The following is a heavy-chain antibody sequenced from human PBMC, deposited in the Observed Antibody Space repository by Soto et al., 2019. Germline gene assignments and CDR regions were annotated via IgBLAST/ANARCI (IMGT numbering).Heavy chain of an antibody. CDR1: GFTFSRHW. CDR3: VRDQNRAYDY. J-gene: IGHJ4*02. V-gene: IGHV3-74*01. CDR2: IGPDGSRT. Sequence: EVQLVESGGALVQSGGSLRLSCAASGFTFSRHWMHWVRQAPGKGRSWVSHIGPDGSRTRDADSVMGRFINSSDNARNTLYLQMNSPRDDDPAVYYCVRDQNRAYDYWGPGILVTVSS.